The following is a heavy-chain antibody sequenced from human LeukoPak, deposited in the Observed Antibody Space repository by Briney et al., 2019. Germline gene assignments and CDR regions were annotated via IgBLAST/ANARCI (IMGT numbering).Heavy chain of an antibody. J-gene: IGHJ5*02. CDR1: GFTSSSYG. CDR3: AKDLEYCSSTSCYPNWFDP. V-gene: IGHV3-30*02. Sequence: GGSLRLSCAASGFTSSSYGMHWVRQAPGKGLEWVAFIRYDGSNKYYADSVKGRFTISRDNSKNTLYLQMNSLRAEDTAVYYCAKDLEYCSSTSCYPNWFDPWGQGTLVTVSS. CDR2: IRYDGSNK. D-gene: IGHD2-2*01.